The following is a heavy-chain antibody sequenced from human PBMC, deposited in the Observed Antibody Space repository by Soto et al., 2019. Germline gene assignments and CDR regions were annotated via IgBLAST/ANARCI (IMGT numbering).Heavy chain of an antibody. CDR3: VRAVGSGSSVSATVAFDI. V-gene: IGHV1-69*02. CDR1: GGTFSRYT. CDR2: IIPILGIA. J-gene: IGHJ3*02. Sequence: ASVKVSCKASGGTFSRYTISWVRQAPGQGLEWMGRIIPILGIANYAQKFQGRVTITADKSTSTAYMELSSLRSEDTAVYYCVRAVGSGSSVSATVAFDIWGQGTMVTVSS. D-gene: IGHD3-10*01.